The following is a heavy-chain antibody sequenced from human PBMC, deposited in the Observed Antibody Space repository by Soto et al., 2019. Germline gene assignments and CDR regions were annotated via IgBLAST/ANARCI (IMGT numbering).Heavy chain of an antibody. V-gene: IGHV5-51*01. J-gene: IGHJ4*02. CDR3: ARHYYYDSSYYYPTNTQLPLDY. Sequence: GESLKISCKVSGYNFAAYWIGWVRHMPGKGLEWMGITFPIDSNVKYSPSFQGQVTISADKSINTAYLQWDSLKASDTAMYFCARHYYYDSSYYYPTNTQLPLDYWGQGTLVTVSS. D-gene: IGHD3-22*01. CDR1: GYNFAAYW. CDR2: TFPIDSNV.